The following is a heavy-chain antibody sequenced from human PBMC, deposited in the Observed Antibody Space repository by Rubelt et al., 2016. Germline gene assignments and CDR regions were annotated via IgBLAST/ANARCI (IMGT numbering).Heavy chain of an antibody. V-gene: IGHV1-18*01. CDR2: ISAYNGNT. CDR3: AREISLTV. Sequence: QIQLVQSGAEVKKPGASVKVSCKASGYTFINYGISWVRQAPGQGLEWMGWISAYNGNTLYAQKLQGRVTMTTHTATGGAYMELRSLGSDDTAVYYCAREISLTVWGQGTLVTVSS. J-gene: IGHJ4*02. D-gene: IGHD3-3*02. CDR1: GYTFINYG.